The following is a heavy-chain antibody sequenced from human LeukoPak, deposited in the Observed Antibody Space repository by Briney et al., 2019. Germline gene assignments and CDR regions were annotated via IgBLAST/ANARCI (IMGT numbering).Heavy chain of an antibody. CDR3: ARWSGSGSFDY. V-gene: IGHV4-59*08. CDR2: IYYSGST. Sequence: PSETLSLTCTVSGESISGFYWTWIRQPPGKGLEWIGYIYYSGSTNYNPSLKSRVTISVDTSKRQFSLKLNSVTAAESAVYYCARWSGSGSFDYWGQGTLVTVSS. D-gene: IGHD3-10*01. CDR1: GESISGFY. J-gene: IGHJ4*02.